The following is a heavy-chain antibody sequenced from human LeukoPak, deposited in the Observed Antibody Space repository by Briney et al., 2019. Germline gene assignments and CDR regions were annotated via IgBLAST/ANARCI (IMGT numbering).Heavy chain of an antibody. CDR1: GCTFTSYG. D-gene: IGHD6-13*01. CDR3: ARVAAADILYYFDY. CDR2: ISAYNGNT. V-gene: IGHV1-18*01. J-gene: IGHJ4*02. Sequence: ASVKVSCKASGCTFTSYGISWVRQAPGQGLEWMGWISAYNGNTNYAQKLQGRVTMTTDTSTSTAYMELRSLRSDDTAVYYCARVAAADILYYFDYWGQGTLVTVSS.